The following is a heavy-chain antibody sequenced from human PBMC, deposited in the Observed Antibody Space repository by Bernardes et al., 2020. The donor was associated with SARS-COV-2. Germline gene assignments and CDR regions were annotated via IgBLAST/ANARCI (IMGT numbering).Heavy chain of an antibody. J-gene: IGHJ4*02. CDR3: ARFAQDYDILTGYHPGDY. V-gene: IGHV1-8*01. CDR2: MNPNSGNT. CDR1: GYTFTSYD. Sequence: ASVKVSCKASGYTFTSYDINWVRQATGQGLEWMGWMNPNSGNTGYAQKFQGRVTMTRNTSISTAYMELSSLRSEDTAVYYCARFAQDYDILTGYHPGDYWGQGTLVTVSS. D-gene: IGHD3-9*01.